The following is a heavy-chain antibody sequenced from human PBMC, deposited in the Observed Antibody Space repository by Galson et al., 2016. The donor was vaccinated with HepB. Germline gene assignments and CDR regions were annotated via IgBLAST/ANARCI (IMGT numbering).Heavy chain of an antibody. CDR1: GFSLSTSGVG. CDR2: IYWDDDK. D-gene: IGHD1-1*01. CDR3: AHRRRYNWIAGWADYWYFDL. Sequence: PALVKPTQTLTLTCTFSGFSLSTSGVGVGWIRQPPGKALEWLALIYWDDDKRSSPSLKSRLTITRDTSKNQVVLTMTNMDPVDTATYYCAHRRRYNWIAGWADYWYFDLWGRGTLVTVSS. J-gene: IGHJ2*01. V-gene: IGHV2-5*02.